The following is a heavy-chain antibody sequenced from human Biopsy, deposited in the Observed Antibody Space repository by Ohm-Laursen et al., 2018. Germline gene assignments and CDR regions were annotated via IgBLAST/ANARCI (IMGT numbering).Heavy chain of an antibody. CDR2: ISNSGNT. CDR1: GDSINSSY. D-gene: IGHD2-15*01. V-gene: IGHV4-59*08. Sequence: PGTLSLTCTVSGDSINSSYWSWIRQAPGKGLEWIGFISNSGNTNYNPSLKSRVTISADTSKNQFSLKLGSVTVADTAVFYCARRGSGGRSFDYWGQGSLVTVSS. CDR3: ARRGSGGRSFDY. J-gene: IGHJ4*02.